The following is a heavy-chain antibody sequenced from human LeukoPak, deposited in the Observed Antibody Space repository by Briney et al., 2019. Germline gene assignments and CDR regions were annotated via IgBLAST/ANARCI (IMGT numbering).Heavy chain of an antibody. Sequence: GRSLRLSCAASGFTFSSYAMHWVRQAPGKGLEWVAVISYDGSNEYYADSVKGRFTISRDNSKNTLYLQMNSLRAEDTAVYYCARSSSVGATRALDYWGQGTLVTVSS. D-gene: IGHD1-26*01. J-gene: IGHJ4*02. V-gene: IGHV3-30*04. CDR2: ISYDGSNE. CDR1: GFTFSSYA. CDR3: ARSSSVGATRALDY.